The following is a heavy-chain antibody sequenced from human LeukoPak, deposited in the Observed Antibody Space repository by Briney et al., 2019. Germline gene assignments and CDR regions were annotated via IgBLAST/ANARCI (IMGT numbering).Heavy chain of an antibody. CDR3: AKDMVRYCSSTSCHSPMDV. CDR2: ISWNSGSI. CDR1: GFTFDDYA. V-gene: IGHV3-9*01. D-gene: IGHD2-2*02. Sequence: GGSLRLSRAASGFTFDDYAMHWVRQAPGKGLEWVSGISWNSGSIGYADSVKGRFTISRDNAKNSLYLQMNSLRAEDTALYYCAKDMVRYCSSTSCHSPMDVWGKGTTVTVSS. J-gene: IGHJ6*03.